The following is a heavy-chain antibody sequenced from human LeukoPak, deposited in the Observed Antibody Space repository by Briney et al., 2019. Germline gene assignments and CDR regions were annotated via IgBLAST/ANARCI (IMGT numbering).Heavy chain of an antibody. Sequence: SETLSLTCTASGGSVSSCSYYWSWIRQPPGKGLEWFGYIYYSGSTNYNPSLKSRVTISVDTSKNQFSLKLSSVTAADTAVYYCARDRITISPGAFDIWGQGTMVTVSS. J-gene: IGHJ3*02. CDR1: GGSVSSCSYY. V-gene: IGHV4-61*01. CDR2: IYYSGST. D-gene: IGHD3-9*01. CDR3: ARDRITISPGAFDI.